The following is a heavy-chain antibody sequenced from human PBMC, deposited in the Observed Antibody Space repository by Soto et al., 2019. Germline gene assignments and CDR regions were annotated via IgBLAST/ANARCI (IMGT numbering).Heavy chain of an antibody. CDR2: IYTSGST. CDR3: ARVRIEASTGAYGMDV. J-gene: IGHJ6*02. V-gene: IGHV4-4*07. CDR1: GGSISSYY. Sequence: SXTLSLTCTVSGGSISSYYWSWIRQPAGKGLEWIGRIYTSGSTNYNPSLKSRVTMSVDTSKNQFSLKLSSVTAADTAVYYCARVRIEASTGAYGMDVWGQGTTVTVSS. D-gene: IGHD1-26*01.